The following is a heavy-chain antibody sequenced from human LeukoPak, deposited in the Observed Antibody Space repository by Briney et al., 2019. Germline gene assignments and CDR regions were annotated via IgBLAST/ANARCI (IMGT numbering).Heavy chain of an antibody. J-gene: IGHJ4*02. CDR3: ARAFWSGYYFDY. D-gene: IGHD3-3*01. CDR2: INHSGST. Sequence: PSETLSLTCAVYGGSFSGYYWSWIRQPPGKGLEWIGEINHSGSTNYNPSLKSRVTISVDTSKNQFSLKLSSVTAADTAVYYCARAFWSGYYFDYWGQGTLATVSS. V-gene: IGHV4-34*01. CDR1: GGSFSGYY.